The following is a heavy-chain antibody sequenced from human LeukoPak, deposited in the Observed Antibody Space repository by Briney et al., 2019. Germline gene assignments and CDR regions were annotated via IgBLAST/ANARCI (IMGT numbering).Heavy chain of an antibody. D-gene: IGHD6-13*01. V-gene: IGHV3-23*01. Sequence: TGGSLRLSCAASRFTFNNYVMSWVRQAPGKGLEWVSVISGSGGSTYYADSVKGRFTISRDNSKNTLYLQMNSLRAEDTAVYYCAKGAQQLVYWVDYWGQGTLVTVSS. CDR1: RFTFNNYV. CDR2: ISGSGGST. CDR3: AKGAQQLVYWVDY. J-gene: IGHJ4*02.